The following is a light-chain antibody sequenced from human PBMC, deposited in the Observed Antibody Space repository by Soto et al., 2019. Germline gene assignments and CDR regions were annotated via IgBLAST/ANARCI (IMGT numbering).Light chain of an antibody. V-gene: IGLV1-44*01. CDR1: SSNIASNT. J-gene: IGLJ3*02. CDR2: SSS. Sequence: QSVLTQPPSASGTPGQRVTISCSGSSSNIASNTVNWYQQLPGTAPKLLIYSSSIRPSGVPDRFSGSKSGTSASLAISGLQSEDEADYYCAAWDDSLKAGVFGGGTKLTVL. CDR3: AAWDDSLKAGV.